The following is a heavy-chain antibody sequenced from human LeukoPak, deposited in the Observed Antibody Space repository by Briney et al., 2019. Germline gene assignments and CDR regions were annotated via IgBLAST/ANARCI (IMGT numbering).Heavy chain of an antibody. Sequence: PGGSLRLSCEVFGFRFDDYGMSWVRQAPGKGLEWAAVISDDGKKKIYADSVKGRFTISRDNSKNTLYLQMDSLRAEDTALYYCARAAAETGAFRDNWFDPWGQGTLVTVSS. D-gene: IGHD2-8*02. CDR2: ISDDGKKK. J-gene: IGHJ5*02. CDR3: ARAAAETGAFRDNWFDP. V-gene: IGHV3-30*03. CDR1: GFRFDDYG.